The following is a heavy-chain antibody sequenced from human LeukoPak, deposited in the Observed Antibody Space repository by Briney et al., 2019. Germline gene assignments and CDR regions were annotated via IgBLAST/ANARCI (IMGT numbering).Heavy chain of an antibody. CDR1: GFTFSNAW. CDR2: INTDGSST. J-gene: IGHJ4*02. Sequence: GGSLRLSCAASGFTFSNAWMSWVRQGPGKGLVWVSRINTDGSSTIYADSVKGRFTISRDNAKNTLYLQMNSLRAEDTAVYYCARAVAAVGADYWGQGTLVTVSS. D-gene: IGHD6-13*01. CDR3: ARAVAAVGADY. V-gene: IGHV3-74*01.